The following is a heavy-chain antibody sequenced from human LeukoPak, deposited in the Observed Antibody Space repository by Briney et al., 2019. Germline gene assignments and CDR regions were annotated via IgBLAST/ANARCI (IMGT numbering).Heavy chain of an antibody. J-gene: IGHJ4*02. CDR1: GFTFSTYA. CDR3: AADELYSYGSDY. V-gene: IGHV3-7*01. Sequence: GGSLRLSCAASGFTFSTYAVSWVRQAPGKGLEWVANIKQDGSEKYYVDSVKGRFTISRDNAKNSLYLQMNSLRAEDTAVYYCAADELYSYGSDYWGQGTLVTVSS. D-gene: IGHD5-18*01. CDR2: IKQDGSEK.